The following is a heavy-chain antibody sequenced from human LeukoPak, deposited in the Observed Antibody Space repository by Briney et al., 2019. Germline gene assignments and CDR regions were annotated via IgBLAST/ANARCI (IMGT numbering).Heavy chain of an antibody. J-gene: IGHJ4*02. CDR2: ISGSGGST. CDR3: AKLWFGELFAY. V-gene: IGHV3-23*01. CDR1: GFTFSSCA. Sequence: GGSLRLSCAASGFTFSSCAMSWVRQAPGKGLEWVSAISGSGGSTYYADSVKGRFTISRDNSKNTLYLQMNSLRAEDTAVYYCAKLWFGELFAYWGQGTLVTVSS. D-gene: IGHD3-10*01.